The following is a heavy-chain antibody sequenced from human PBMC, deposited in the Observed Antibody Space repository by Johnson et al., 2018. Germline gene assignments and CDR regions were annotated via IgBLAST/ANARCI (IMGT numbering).Heavy chain of an antibody. J-gene: IGHJ3*02. CDR3: ATDTQLEPTDAFDI. V-gene: IGHV3-30-3*01. D-gene: IGHD1-1*01. CDR1: ALTLSDYA. CDR2: ISYDGSSR. Sequence: QVQLVQSGGGVVQPGRSLRLSCAASALTLSDYAMHWVRQAPGKGLDWMAVISYDGSSRYYADSVRGRSTISRDNSKNTLYLQMNSLRTEDSAIYYCATDTQLEPTDAFDIWGQGTRVTVSS.